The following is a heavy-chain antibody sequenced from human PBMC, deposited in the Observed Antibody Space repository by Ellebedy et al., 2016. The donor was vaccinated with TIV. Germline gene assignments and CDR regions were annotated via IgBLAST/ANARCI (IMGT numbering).Heavy chain of an antibody. Sequence: GESLKISCEASGFTFSYYWMHWVRQAPGKGLEWVSRVNGGGVRTSYADSVKGRFTISRENAKKTLYRQMNSLRAEDTAVYYCTRTLTSYNFDYWGQGALVTVSS. CDR3: TRTLTSYNFDY. J-gene: IGHJ4*02. D-gene: IGHD2-21*02. V-gene: IGHV3-74*01. CDR2: VNGGGVRT. CDR1: GFTFSYYW.